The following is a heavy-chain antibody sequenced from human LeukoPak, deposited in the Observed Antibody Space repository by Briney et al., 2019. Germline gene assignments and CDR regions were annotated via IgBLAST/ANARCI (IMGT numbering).Heavy chain of an antibody. V-gene: IGHV1-46*01. CDR1: GYSFTSNY. CDR2: IYPRDGST. J-gene: IGHJ4*02. CDR3: ARVDGGGDPPY. D-gene: IGHD3-10*01. Sequence: ASVKVSCKASGYSFTSNYIHWVRQAPGQGLEWMGMIYPRDGSTSYAQKFQGRVTVTRDTPTSTVHMELSSLRSEDTAVYYCARVDGGGDPPYWGQGTLVTVSS.